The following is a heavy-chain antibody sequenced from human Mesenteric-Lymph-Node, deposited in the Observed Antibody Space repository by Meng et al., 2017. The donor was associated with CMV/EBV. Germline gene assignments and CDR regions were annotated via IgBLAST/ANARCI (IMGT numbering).Heavy chain of an antibody. CDR1: GYSFTSYW. Sequence: GESLKISCKGSGYSFTSYWIGWVRQMPGKGLEWMGIIYPGDSDTRYSPSFQGQVTISADKSISTAYLQWSSLKASDTAMYYCARHKAVTGSYYYYYGMDVWGQGTTVTVSS. D-gene: IGHD1-20*01. V-gene: IGHV5-51*01. J-gene: IGHJ6*02. CDR2: IYPGDSDT. CDR3: ARHKAVTGSYYYYYGMDV.